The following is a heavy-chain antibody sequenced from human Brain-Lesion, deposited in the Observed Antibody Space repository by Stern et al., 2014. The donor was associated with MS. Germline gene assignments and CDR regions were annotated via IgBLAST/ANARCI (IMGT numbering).Heavy chain of an antibody. CDR2: IYHSGST. V-gene: IGHV4-31*03. CDR3: ARGSREVLLPRFYFDY. Sequence: MQLVESGPGLVKPSQTLSLTCTVSGGSISSGNYYWSWIRQHPGTGLEWIGSIYHSGSTYYNPPLKSRVTTSIDTSKNQFSLKLTSVTAADTAVYYCARGSREVLLPRFYFDYWGQGTLVTVSS. CDR1: GGSISSGNYY. J-gene: IGHJ4*02. D-gene: IGHD3-3*01.